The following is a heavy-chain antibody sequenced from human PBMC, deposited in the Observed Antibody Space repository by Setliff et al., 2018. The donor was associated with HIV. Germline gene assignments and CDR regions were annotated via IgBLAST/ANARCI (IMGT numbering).Heavy chain of an antibody. CDR3: ARVGSYYDFWSGSPYYYGMDV. D-gene: IGHD3-3*01. J-gene: IGHJ6*02. CDR1: GYTFTNYD. Sequence: ASVKVSCKASGYTFTNYDINWVRQATGQGLEWMGRMTPNNGNTAYTQKFQGRVTMTSNTSINTAYMELSSLRSEDTAVYYCARVGSYYDFWSGSPYYYGMDVWGQGTTVTVSS. CDR2: MTPNNGNT. V-gene: IGHV1-8*01.